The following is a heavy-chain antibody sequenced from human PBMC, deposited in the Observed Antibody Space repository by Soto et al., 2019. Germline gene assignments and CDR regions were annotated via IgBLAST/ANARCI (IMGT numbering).Heavy chain of an antibody. CDR2: INPNSGGT. CDR3: ARNTGYSSSSLIPY. Sequence: ASVKVSCKASGYTFTGYYMHWVRQAPGQGLEWMGWINPNSGGTNYAQKFQGRVTMTRDTSISTAYMELSRLRSDDTAVYYCARNTGYSSSSLIPYWGQGTLVTVS. D-gene: IGHD6-6*01. CDR1: GYTFTGYY. V-gene: IGHV1-2*02. J-gene: IGHJ4*02.